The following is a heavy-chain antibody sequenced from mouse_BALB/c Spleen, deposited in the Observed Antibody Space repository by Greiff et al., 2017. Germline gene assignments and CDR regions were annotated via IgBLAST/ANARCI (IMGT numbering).Heavy chain of an antibody. V-gene: IGHV5-17*02. Sequence: EVLVVESGGGLVQPGGSRKLSCAASGFTFSSYGMSWVRQAPEKGLEWVAYISSGSSTTYYADTVKGRFTISRDNPKNTLFLQMTSLRTEDTAMSYCVRSACRDWYIDDWGAGTTVTVSS. D-gene: IGHD3-3*01. CDR1: GFTFSSYG. CDR3: VRSACRDWYIDD. J-gene: IGHJ1*01. CDR2: ISSGSSTT.